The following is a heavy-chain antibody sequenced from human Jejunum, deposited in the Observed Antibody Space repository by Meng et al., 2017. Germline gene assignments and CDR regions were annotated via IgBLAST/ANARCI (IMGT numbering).Heavy chain of an antibody. D-gene: IGHD3-22*01. J-gene: IGHJ4*02. V-gene: IGHV4-34*01. CDR1: GGSFIGYY. CDR3: AREGWANFYNSRGYYWDF. CDR2: INHRGST. Sequence: GSLRLSCAVYGGSFIGYYWSWIRQSPGKGLEWIGEINHRGSTNYNPSLRSRITISVDTSKNQFSLKLSSVTAGDAAVYYCAREGWANFYNSRGYYWDFWGQGTLVTVSS.